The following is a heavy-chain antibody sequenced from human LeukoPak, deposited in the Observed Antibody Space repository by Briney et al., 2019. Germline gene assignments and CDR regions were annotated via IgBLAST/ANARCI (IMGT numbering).Heavy chain of an antibody. CDR1: GFSFSSYG. J-gene: IGHJ4*02. CDR3: AKDFEAYCGGDCYSFCDY. V-gene: IGHV3-30*02. CDR2: IRYDGSNK. Sequence: PGGSLRLSCAASGFSFSSYGMHWVRQAPGKGLEWVAFIRYDGSNKYYADSVKGRFTISRDNSKNTLYLQMNSLRAEDTAVYYCAKDFEAYCGGDCYSFCDYWGQGTLVTVSS. D-gene: IGHD2-21*01.